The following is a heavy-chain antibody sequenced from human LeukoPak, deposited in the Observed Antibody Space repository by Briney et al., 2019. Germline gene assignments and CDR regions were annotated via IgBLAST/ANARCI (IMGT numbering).Heavy chain of an antibody. CDR1: GGSISSGSYY. D-gene: IGHD3-10*01. CDR2: IYTSGST. V-gene: IGHV4-61*02. Sequence: PSETLSLTCTVSGGSISSGSYYWSWIRQPAGKGLEWIGRIYTSGSTNYNPSLKSRVTISVDTSKNQFSLKLSSVTAADTAVYYCARDHYYGSGSWGTDYWGQGTLVTVSS. J-gene: IGHJ4*02. CDR3: ARDHYYGSGSWGTDY.